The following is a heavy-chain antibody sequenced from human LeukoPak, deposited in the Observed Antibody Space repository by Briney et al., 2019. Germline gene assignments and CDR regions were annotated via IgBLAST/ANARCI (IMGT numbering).Heavy chain of an antibody. CDR2: IYHSGST. CDR1: GGSISSNHW. V-gene: IGHV4-4*02. J-gene: IGHJ4*02. D-gene: IGHD5-18*01. CDR3: AREGLDTAMAYFDY. Sequence: PSETLSLTCAVSGGSISSNHWWSWVRRPPGKGLEWIGEIYHSGSTNYNPSLKSRVTILIDKSKNHFSLNLSSVTAADTAVYYCAREGLDTAMAYFDYWGQGTLVTVSS.